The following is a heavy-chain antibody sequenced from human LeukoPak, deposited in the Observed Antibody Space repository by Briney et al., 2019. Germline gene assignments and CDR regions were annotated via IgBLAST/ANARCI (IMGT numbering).Heavy chain of an antibody. V-gene: IGHV4-59*08. CDR3: ARHHPGPIDSGSYNDAFDI. J-gene: IGHJ3*02. CDR1: GGSISSYY. CDR2: VYYSGST. Sequence: SETLSLTCTVSGGSISSYYWSWIRQPPGKGLEWIGYVYYSGSTNYNPSLKSRVTISVDKSKNQFSLKLSSVTAADTAVYYCARHHPGPIDSGSYNDAFDIWGQGTMVTVSS. D-gene: IGHD1-26*01.